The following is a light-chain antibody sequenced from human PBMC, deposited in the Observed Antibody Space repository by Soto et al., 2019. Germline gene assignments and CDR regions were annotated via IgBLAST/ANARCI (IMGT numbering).Light chain of an antibody. Sequence: AVRMTQSPFSLSASVRDRVTITWWGSQGINDSLAWYHQKATKVPNLFIHDKASLRSGVPSGFRGSGSGTDYTRTISNLQPEDFVGYDCLYHYSSPHTFGGGTKVK. CDR1: QGINDS. CDR2: DKA. CDR3: LYHYSSPHT. J-gene: IGKJ4*01. V-gene: IGKV1D-43*01.